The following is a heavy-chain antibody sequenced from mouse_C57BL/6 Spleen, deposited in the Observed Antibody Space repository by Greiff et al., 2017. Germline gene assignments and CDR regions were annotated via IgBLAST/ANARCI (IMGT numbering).Heavy chain of an antibody. Sequence: EVHLVESGPGLVKPSQSLSLPCSVTGYSITSGYYWNWIRQFPGNKLEWMGYISYDGSNNYNPSLKNRISITRDTSKNQFFLKLNSVTTEDTATYYCAREAPDGYLAYWGKGTLVTVSA. CDR2: ISYDGSN. D-gene: IGHD2-3*01. J-gene: IGHJ3*01. CDR3: AREAPDGYLAY. CDR1: GYSITSGYY. V-gene: IGHV3-6*01.